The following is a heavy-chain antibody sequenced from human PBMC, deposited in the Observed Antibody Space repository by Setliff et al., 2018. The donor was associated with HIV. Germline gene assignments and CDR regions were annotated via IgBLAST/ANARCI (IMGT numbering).Heavy chain of an antibody. Sequence: GGSLRLSCVTSGFFFGSYAMAWVRQAPGKGLEWVSSVSGSGGTRYYADSVRGRFTISRDDSKDTVYLEMKSLRGDDTAIYYCARVPTSSWYVTTQRTKEYFHHWGQGTLVTVSS. V-gene: IGHV3-23*01. D-gene: IGHD6-13*01. CDR3: ARVPTSSWYVTTQRTKEYFHH. J-gene: IGHJ1*01. CDR1: GFFFGSYA. CDR2: VSGSGGTR.